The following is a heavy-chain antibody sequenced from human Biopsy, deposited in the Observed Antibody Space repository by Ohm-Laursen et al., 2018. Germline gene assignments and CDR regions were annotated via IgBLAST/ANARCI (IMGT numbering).Heavy chain of an antibody. CDR3: ATKLTGYFHH. Sequence: SVKVSCKASGGIFNSYGISWVRQAPGQGLEWMGGIIAIFGTPNYAQKFQDRVTVAADTSTSTATMELRSLRSDDTAVYYCATKLTGYFHHWGQGTLVIVSS. CDR1: GGIFNSYG. V-gene: IGHV1-69*06. CDR2: IIAIFGTP. J-gene: IGHJ1*01. D-gene: IGHD3-9*01.